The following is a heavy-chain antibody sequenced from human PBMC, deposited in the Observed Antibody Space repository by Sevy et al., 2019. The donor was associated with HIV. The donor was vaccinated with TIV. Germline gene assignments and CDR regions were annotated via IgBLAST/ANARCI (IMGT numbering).Heavy chain of an antibody. D-gene: IGHD2-15*01. J-gene: IGHJ4*02. CDR1: GYTFTSYY. CDR3: ARGLAKAATGDYFDY. CDR2: INPSGGST. Sequence: ASVKVSCKASGYTFTSYYMHWVRQAPGQGLEWMGIINPSGGSTSYAQKFQGRVTMTRDTSTSTVYMELSSLRSEDTAVYYCARGLAKAATGDYFDYWGQGTLVTVSS. V-gene: IGHV1-46*01.